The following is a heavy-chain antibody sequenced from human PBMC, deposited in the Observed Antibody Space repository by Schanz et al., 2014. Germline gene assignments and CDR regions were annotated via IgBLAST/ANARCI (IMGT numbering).Heavy chain of an antibody. J-gene: IGHJ4*02. CDR1: GLIFSTYT. V-gene: IGHV3-23*04. Sequence: EVQLVESGGGLVRPGGSLRLSCTTSGLIFSTYTLNWVRQAPGRGLEWVSGITRQGTTYYGDFVRGRFSISRDLSSNTLYLQMNSLRADDSAIYYCAKDHPSSGWPAFDVWGQGTQVTVSS. D-gene: IGHD6-19*01. CDR2: ITRQGTT. CDR3: AKDHPSSGWPAFDV.